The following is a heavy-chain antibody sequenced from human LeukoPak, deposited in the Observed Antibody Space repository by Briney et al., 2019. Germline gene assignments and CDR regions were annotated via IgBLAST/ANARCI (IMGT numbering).Heavy chain of an antibody. D-gene: IGHD3-10*01. CDR3: AVLLRTLQLLDF. CDR2: INPGGGGT. J-gene: IGHJ4*02. Sequence: ASVKVSCKASGYTFTNHYMHWVRQAPGQGLEWMGKINPGGGGTTYAQKVQGRVTMTRDKSTSTVYMELSSLRSEDTAIYYCAVLLRTLQLLDFWGQGTLVTVAS. V-gene: IGHV1-46*01. CDR1: GYTFTNHY.